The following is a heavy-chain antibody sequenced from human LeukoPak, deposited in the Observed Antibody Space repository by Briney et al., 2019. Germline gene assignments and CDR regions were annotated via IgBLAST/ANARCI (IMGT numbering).Heavy chain of an antibody. J-gene: IGHJ5*02. CDR1: GGTFSSYA. CDR3: ARETLEGKFDP. V-gene: IGHV1-69*01. Sequence: GASVKVSCKASGGTFSSYAISWVRQATGQGLEWMGGIIPIFGTANYAQKFQGRVTITADESTSTAYMELSSLRSEDTAVYYCARETLEGKFDPWGQGILVTVSS. CDR2: IIPIFGTA. D-gene: IGHD1-1*01.